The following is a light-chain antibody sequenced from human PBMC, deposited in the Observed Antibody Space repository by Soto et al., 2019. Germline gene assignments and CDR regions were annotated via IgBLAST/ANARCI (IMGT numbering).Light chain of an antibody. CDR3: QQSYSTPIT. V-gene: IGKV1-39*01. Sequence: DIQMTQSPSSLSASVRERVTIACRASQSITNNLNWYQQKPGRAPKLLIYRVSNLQSGVPPRFSGSGSGTDFTLTISSLQPEDFATYYCQQSYSTPITFGQGTRLEIK. CDR2: RVS. CDR1: QSITNN. J-gene: IGKJ5*01.